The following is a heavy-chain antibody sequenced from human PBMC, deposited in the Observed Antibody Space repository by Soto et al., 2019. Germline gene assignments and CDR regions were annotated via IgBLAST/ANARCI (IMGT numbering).Heavy chain of an antibody. D-gene: IGHD6-13*01. J-gene: IGHJ4*02. V-gene: IGHV4-4*07. CDR2: IYSNGNT. CDR3: ASALGYSSPFVAC. CDR1: GDSINNYY. Sequence: SDTLSLTCTVSGDSINNYYWSWMRLPAGKGLGWIGRIYSNGNTNYSPAPKSRVSMSVDTSKNKFSLILKAVTAADTAVYFCASALGYSSPFVACWGQGTRVAVSS.